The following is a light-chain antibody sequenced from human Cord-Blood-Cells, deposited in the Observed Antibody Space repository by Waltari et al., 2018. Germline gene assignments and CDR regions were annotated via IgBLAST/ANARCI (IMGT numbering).Light chain of an antibody. J-gene: IGKJ4*01. CDR3: QQLNSYPS. V-gene: IGKV1-9*01. CDR2: AAT. CDR1: PGISSY. Sequence: IQLTHSPSSLSASVGDRVTITCRASPGISSYLAWYQQKQGKATKLLIYAATTLQSGVPSRFSGSGSGTDFTLTITSLQPEDFATNYCQQLNSYPSFGGGTKVEIK.